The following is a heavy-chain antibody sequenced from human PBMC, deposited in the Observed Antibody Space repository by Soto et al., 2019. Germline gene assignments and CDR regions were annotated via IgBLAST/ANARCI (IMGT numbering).Heavy chain of an antibody. CDR3: AKDQGYCSSTSCLFDY. V-gene: IGHV1-46*01. CDR1: GYTFTSYY. Sequence: GASVKVSCKASGYTFTSYYMHWVRQAPGQGLEWMGIINPSGGSTSYAQKFQGRFTISRDNSKNTLYLQMNSLRAEDTAVYYCAKDQGYCSSTSCLFDYWGQGTLVTVSS. CDR2: INPSGGST. J-gene: IGHJ4*02. D-gene: IGHD2-2*01.